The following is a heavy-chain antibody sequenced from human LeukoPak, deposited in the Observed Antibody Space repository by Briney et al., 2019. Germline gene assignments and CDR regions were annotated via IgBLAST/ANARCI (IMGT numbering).Heavy chain of an antibody. D-gene: IGHD6-19*01. CDR1: GGSITSSIYY. J-gene: IGHJ6*02. Sequence: PSETLSLTCTVSGGSITSSIYYWGWIRQPPGKGLEWPGSMYYSGSTYDNPSLKGRVTMSVDTSKNQFSLNLSSVTAADTALYYCTRQTAVAGTPGYYYYAMDVWGQGTTVTVSS. V-gene: IGHV4-39*01. CDR3: TRQTAVAGTPGYYYYAMDV. CDR2: MYYSGST.